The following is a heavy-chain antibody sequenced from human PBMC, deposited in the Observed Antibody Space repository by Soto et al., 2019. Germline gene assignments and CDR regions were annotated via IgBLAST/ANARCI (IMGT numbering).Heavy chain of an antibody. J-gene: IGHJ5*02. V-gene: IGHV4-61*01. CDR3: ARDPRLEWYKGSWFDP. D-gene: IGHD3-3*01. CDR1: GGSVSSGSYY. Sequence: SETLSLTCTVSGGSVSSGSYYWSWIRQPPGKGLEWIGYIYYSGSTNYNPSLKSRVTISVDTSKNQFSLKLSSVTAADTAVYYCARDPRLEWYKGSWFDPWGQGTLVTVSS. CDR2: IYYSGST.